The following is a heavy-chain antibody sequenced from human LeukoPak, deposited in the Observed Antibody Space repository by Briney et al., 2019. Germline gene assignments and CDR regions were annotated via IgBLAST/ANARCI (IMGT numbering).Heavy chain of an antibody. D-gene: IGHD4-11*01. CDR2: ISWNSGSI. CDR3: AKATTTPVGAFDI. CDR1: GFTFDDYP. V-gene: IGHV3-9*03. J-gene: IGHJ3*02. Sequence: GGSLRLSCAASGFTFDDYPMHWVRQAPGKGLEWVSGISWNSGSIGYADSVKGRFTISRDNAKNSLYLQMNSLRAEDMALYYCAKATTTPVGAFDIWGQGTMVTVSS.